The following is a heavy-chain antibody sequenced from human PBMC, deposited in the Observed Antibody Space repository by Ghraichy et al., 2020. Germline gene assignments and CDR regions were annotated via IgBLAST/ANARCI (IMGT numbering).Heavy chain of an antibody. CDR2: VSKDGRT. V-gene: IGHV3-53*01. Sequence: GGSLRLSCAASGFTVRNTYMSWVRQAPGKGLEWVAVVSKDGRTFYADSVKGRFTVSSDISTNTVYLHMNTLRAEDTAVYYCARAHSSEDNDADWGQGTRGTGAS. D-gene: IGHD3-22*01. J-gene: IGHJ4*02. CDR1: GFTVRNTY. CDR3: ARAHSSEDNDAD.